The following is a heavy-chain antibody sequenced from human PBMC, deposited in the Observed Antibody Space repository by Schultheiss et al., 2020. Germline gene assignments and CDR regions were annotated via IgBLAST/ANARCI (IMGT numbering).Heavy chain of an antibody. CDR2: MNPNSGNT. CDR3: VRGGVVVPAASAIGFDP. CDR1: GYTLTELS. V-gene: IGHV1-8*01. J-gene: IGHJ5*02. Sequence: ASVKVSCKVSGYTLTELSMHWVRQAPGKGLEWMGWMNPNSGNTGYAQKFQGRVTMTRNTSISTAYMELSSLRSEDMTVYYCVRGGVVVPAASAIGFDPWGQGTLVNVYS. D-gene: IGHD2-2*01.